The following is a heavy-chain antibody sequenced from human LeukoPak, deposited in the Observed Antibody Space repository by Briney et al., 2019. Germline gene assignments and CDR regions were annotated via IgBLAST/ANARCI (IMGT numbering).Heavy chain of an antibody. CDR3: ARLSKGRYFDYIFDY. D-gene: IGHD3-9*01. CDR1: GGSVSSTEFY. J-gene: IGHJ4*02. V-gene: IGHV4-39*01. CDR2: IYYTGST. Sequence: SGTLSLTCTVSGGSVSSTEFYWGWIRRPPGKGLQWIGNIYYTGSTYYNPSLNSRVTMSVDTSQNQISLKMTSVTAADTAVYYCARLSKGRYFDYIFDYWGQGTLVTVSS.